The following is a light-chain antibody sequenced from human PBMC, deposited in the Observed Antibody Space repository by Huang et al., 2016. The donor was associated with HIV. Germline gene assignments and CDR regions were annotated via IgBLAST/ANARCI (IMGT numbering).Light chain of an antibody. J-gene: IGKJ5*01. V-gene: IGKV3-11*01. CDR2: DAS. Sequence: EIVLTQSPATLSLSPGERASQSVSSYLAWYQQKPGQAPRLLIFDASNMATGIPARFSGSGSGTDFTLTISSLEPEDFAVYYCQQRSNWHSITFGQGTRLEIK. CDR3: QQRSNWHSIT. CDR1: QSVSSY.